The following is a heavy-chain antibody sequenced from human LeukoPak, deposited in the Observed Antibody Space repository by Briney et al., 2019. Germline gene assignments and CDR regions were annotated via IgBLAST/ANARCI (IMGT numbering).Heavy chain of an antibody. CDR1: GFTVSGNY. Sequence: GGSLRLSCAASGFTVSGNYMSWVRLAPGKGPEWVSTISDSGGSTYYADSVKGRFTISRDNSKNTLYLQMNSLRAEDTAVYYCAKANSITIFGVISPVDYWGQGTLVTVSS. D-gene: IGHD3-3*01. J-gene: IGHJ4*02. V-gene: IGHV3-23*01. CDR3: AKANSITIFGVISPVDY. CDR2: ISDSGGST.